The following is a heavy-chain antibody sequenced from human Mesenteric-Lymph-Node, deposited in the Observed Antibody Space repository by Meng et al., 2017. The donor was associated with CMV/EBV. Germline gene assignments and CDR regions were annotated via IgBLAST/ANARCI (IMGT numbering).Heavy chain of an antibody. D-gene: IGHD2/OR15-2a*01. J-gene: IGHJ4*02. CDR3: ARWGGEGSTSGFDH. CDR1: GFTFDKYW. CDR2: IKEDGSEK. V-gene: IGHV3-7*01. Sequence: GGSLRLSCAASGFTFDKYWMTWVRQAPGKGLEWVANIKEDGSEKNYVDSVKGRFTISRDNSKNSVSLQMSSLRVEDTSVYYCARWGGEGSTSGFDHWGQGTLVTVSS.